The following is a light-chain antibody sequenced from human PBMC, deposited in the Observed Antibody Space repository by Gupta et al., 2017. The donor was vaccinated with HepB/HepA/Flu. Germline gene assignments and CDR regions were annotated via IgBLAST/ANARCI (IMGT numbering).Light chain of an antibody. CDR2: KDT. Sequence: SYALTQPPSVSVSPGQTASITCSGDKLGDKYAHWYQQKPGQSPVLVIYKDTKWPSGSPERFSGSNSGNTATLTIRGTQAMDEADYYCQAWDSSNVVFGGGTKLTVL. CDR3: QAWDSSNVV. J-gene: IGLJ3*02. CDR1: KLGDKY. V-gene: IGLV3-1*01.